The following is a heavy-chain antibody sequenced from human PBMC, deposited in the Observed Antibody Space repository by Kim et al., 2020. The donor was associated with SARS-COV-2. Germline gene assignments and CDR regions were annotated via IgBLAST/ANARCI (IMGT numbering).Heavy chain of an antibody. Sequence: GESLKISCKGSGYSFTSYWIGWVRQMPGKGLEWMGIIYPGDSDTRYSPSFQGQVTISADKSISTAYLQWSSLKASDTAMYYCARQGYREVVTAGDYYYGMDVWGQGTTVTVSS. CDR2: IYPGDSDT. D-gene: IGHD2-21*02. CDR1: GYSFTSYW. V-gene: IGHV5-51*01. CDR3: ARQGYREVVTAGDYYYGMDV. J-gene: IGHJ6*02.